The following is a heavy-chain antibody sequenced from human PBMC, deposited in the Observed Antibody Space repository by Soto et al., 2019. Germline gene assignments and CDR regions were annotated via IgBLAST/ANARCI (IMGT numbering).Heavy chain of an antibody. D-gene: IGHD2-15*01. CDR3: ARDQSGCIVMSYYYNCMHV. Sequence: TETLSLTCTVSGGSISSYYWSWIRQPAGKGLEWIGRIYTSGSTNYNPSLKSRVTMSVDTSKNQFSLKLSSVTAADTAVYYCARDQSGCIVMSYYYNCMHVWCQATSGTVS. CDR2: IYTSGST. V-gene: IGHV4-4*07. J-gene: IGHJ6*02. CDR1: GGSISSYY.